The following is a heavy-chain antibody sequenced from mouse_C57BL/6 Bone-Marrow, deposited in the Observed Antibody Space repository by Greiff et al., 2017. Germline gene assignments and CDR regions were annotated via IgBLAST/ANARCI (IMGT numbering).Heavy chain of an antibody. CDR3: SRRYYGMTHYWYFDV. CDR1: GFNIKNTY. CDR2: IDPANGNT. D-gene: IGHD1-1*01. J-gene: IGHJ1*03. Sequence: EVQLQESVAELVRPGASVKLSCTASGFNIKNTYMHWVKQRPEQGLEWIGRIDPANGNTKYAPKFQGKATITADTSSNTAYLQFSSLTAEDTAIYSCSRRYYGMTHYWYFDVWGTGNAVTVSS. V-gene: IGHV14-3*01.